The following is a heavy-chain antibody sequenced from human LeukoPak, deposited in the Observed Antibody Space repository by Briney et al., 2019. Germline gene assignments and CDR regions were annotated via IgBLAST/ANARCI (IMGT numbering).Heavy chain of an antibody. CDR3: ARVSAVAGNNWFDP. CDR1: GVSISSYY. D-gene: IGHD6-19*01. CDR2: IYYSGST. V-gene: IGHV4-39*07. Sequence: SETLSLTCAVSGVSISSYYWSWIRQPPGKGLEWIGSIYYSGSTYYNPSLKSRVTISVDTSKNQFSLKLSSVTAADTAVYYCARVSAVAGNNWFDPWGQGTLVTVSS. J-gene: IGHJ5*02.